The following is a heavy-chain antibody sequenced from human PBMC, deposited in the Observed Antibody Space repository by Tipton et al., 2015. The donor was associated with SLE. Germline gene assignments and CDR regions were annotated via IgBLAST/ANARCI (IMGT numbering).Heavy chain of an antibody. Sequence: QLVQSGAEVKKPGSSVKVSCKASGGSLGSNAITWVRQAPGHGFEWMGNIVPILGTAKYAQTFQGRVTITADKSTNTAYMELRSLRSDDTALYYCARTYVETRRGGDWYFDLWGRGTLVTVSS. CDR2: IVPILGTA. CDR3: ARTYVETRRGGDWYFDL. V-gene: IGHV1-69*09. D-gene: IGHD3-16*01. J-gene: IGHJ2*01. CDR1: GGSLGSNA.